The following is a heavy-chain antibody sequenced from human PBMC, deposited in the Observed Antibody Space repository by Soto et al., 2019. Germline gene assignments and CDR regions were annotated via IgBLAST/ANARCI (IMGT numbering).Heavy chain of an antibody. J-gene: IGHJ3*02. CDR3: TRRGGFPFALDT. CDR1: GGSISHYY. D-gene: IGHD1-26*01. CDR2: IADTGST. V-gene: IGHV4-59*08. Sequence: QVQLQESGPGLVKPSETLSLTCAVSGGSISHYYWSWTRQPPGKGLEWIGYIADTGSTNYNATLTSSVTPSVDTSTNPFSLELRSVTAADTAVYYCTRRGGFPFALDTWGQGTMVTVSS.